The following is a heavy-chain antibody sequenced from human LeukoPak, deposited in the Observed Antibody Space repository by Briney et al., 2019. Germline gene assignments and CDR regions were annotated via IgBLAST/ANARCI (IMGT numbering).Heavy chain of an antibody. D-gene: IGHD3-22*01. CDR2: IIPIFGTA. J-gene: IGHJ3*02. Sequence: GASVKVSCKASGGAFSSYAISWVRQAPGQGLEWMGGIIPIFGTANYAQKFQGGVTITTDESTSTAYMELSSLRSEDTAVYYCARDWYYDSTDLYAFDIWGQGTMVTVSS. CDR1: GGAFSSYA. CDR3: ARDWYYDSTDLYAFDI. V-gene: IGHV1-69*05.